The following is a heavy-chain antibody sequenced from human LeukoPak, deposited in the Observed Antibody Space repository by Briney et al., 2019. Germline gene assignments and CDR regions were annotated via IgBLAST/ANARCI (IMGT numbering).Heavy chain of an antibody. V-gene: IGHV5-51*01. J-gene: IGHJ4*02. CDR3: ARRYCSSTSCYGAHFDY. Sequence: GESLKISCKGSGYSFSSYWIGWVRQMPGKGLEWMGIIYPGDSDTRYSPSFQGQVTISADKSISTAYLQWSSLKASDTAMYYCARRYCSSTSCYGAHFDYWGQGTLVTVSS. D-gene: IGHD2-2*01. CDR2: IYPGDSDT. CDR1: GYSFSSYW.